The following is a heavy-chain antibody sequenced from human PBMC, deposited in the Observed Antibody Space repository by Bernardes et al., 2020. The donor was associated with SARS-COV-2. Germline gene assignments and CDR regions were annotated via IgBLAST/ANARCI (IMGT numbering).Heavy chain of an antibody. CDR3: AKDYETGELGIAVEGYCGH. Sequence: GGSLRLSCAASGSTFNSYAVHWVRQAPGKGLEWVAVISYDGKTQYYVDSVKGRFTISRDNAKNSLYLQMNSLRPDDTALYYCAKDYETGELGIAVEGYCGHWGQGTLVTVSS. CDR2: ISYDGKTQ. J-gene: IGHJ4*02. V-gene: IGHV3-30*18. D-gene: IGHD6-19*01. CDR1: GSTFNSYA.